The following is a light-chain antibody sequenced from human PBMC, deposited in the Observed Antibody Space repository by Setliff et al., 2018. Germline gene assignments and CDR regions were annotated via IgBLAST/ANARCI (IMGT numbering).Light chain of an antibody. CDR1: SSDVGGYNY. Sequence: SGSPGQSITISCTGTSSDVGGYNYVSWYQQHPGKAPKLMIYDVSNRPSGVSNRFSGSKSGNTASLTISGLQAEDEADYYCNSYTSSSTLYVFGTGTKV. J-gene: IGLJ1*01. CDR2: DVS. CDR3: NSYTSSSTLYV. V-gene: IGLV2-14*03.